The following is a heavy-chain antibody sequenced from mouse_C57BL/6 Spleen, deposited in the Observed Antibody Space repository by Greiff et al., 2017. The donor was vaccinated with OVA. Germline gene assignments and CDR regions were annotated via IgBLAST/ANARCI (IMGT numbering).Heavy chain of an antibody. CDR2: IYPGDGDT. D-gene: IGHD2-4*01. J-gene: IGHJ4*01. Sequence: QVQLKESGPELVKPGASVKISCKASGYAFSSSWMNWVKQRHGKGLEWIGRIYPGDGDTNYNGKFKGKATLTADKSSSTAYMQLSSLTSEDSAVYFCAREGGNDYDLYAMDYWGQGTSVTVSS. CDR3: AREGGNDYDLYAMDY. V-gene: IGHV1-82*01. CDR1: GYAFSSSW.